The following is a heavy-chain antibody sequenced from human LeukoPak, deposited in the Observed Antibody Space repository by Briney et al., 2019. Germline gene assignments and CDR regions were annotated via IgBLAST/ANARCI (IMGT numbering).Heavy chain of an antibody. J-gene: IGHJ4*02. CDR1: GGSLSSINC. V-gene: IGHV4-4*02. CDR3: ARGTYSSGWGYYFDY. Sequence: SGTLSLTWAVSGGSLSSINCGSGVRQPTGKGLEWIGELYHSGSTNYNRSLKSRVTISVDKSKNHYPLKLSSVNAADTAVYYCARGTYSSGWGYYFDYWGQGTRVTVSS. D-gene: IGHD6-19*01. CDR2: LYHSGST.